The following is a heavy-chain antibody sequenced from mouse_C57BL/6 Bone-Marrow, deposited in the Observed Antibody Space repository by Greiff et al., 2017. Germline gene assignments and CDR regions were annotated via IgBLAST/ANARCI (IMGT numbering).Heavy chain of an antibody. D-gene: IGHD2-1*01. J-gene: IGHJ4*01. CDR1: GFTFSSYT. CDR2: ISGGGGNT. CDR3: ASSYGNYPRAMDY. Sequence: VQLKESGGGLVKPGGSLKLSCAASGFTFSSYTMSWVRQTPEKRLEWVATISGGGGNTYYPDSVKGRFTISRDNAKNTLYLQMSSLRSEDTALYYCASSYGNYPRAMDYWGQGTSVTVSS. V-gene: IGHV5-9*01.